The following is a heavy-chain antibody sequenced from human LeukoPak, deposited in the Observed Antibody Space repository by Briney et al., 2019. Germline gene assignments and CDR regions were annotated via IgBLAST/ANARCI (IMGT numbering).Heavy chain of an antibody. V-gene: IGHV1-46*01. CDR2: INPSGGST. J-gene: IGHJ4*02. D-gene: IGHD3-22*01. CDR3: ARGRGGMYYYDSSGYYEDY. Sequence: ASVKVSCKASGYTFTSYYMHWVRQAPGQGLEWMGIINPSGGSTSYAQKFQGRVTMTRDTSISTAYMELSRLRSDDTAVYYCARGRGGMYYYDSSGYYEDYWGQGTLVTVSP. CDR1: GYTFTSYY.